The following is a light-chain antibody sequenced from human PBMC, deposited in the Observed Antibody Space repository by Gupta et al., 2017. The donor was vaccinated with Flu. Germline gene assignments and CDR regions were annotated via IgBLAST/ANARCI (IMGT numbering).Light chain of an antibody. CDR1: NITTKS. CDR3: QVFDSSSDPVV. CDR2: YDS. Sequence: SYVLTQPPSVSVAPGQTSTVNRGGNNITTKSLRWYQQKPSHAPVLLVYYDSDRLSGISERFSGSSSGNTDTLTITRVEPGDEADYYCQVFDSSSDPVVFGGGTRLTVL. V-gene: IGLV3-21*02. J-gene: IGLJ2*01.